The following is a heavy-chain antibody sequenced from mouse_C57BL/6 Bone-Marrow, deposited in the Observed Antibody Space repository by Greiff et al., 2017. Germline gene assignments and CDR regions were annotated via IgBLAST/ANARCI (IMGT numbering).Heavy chain of an antibody. D-gene: IGHD1-1*01. CDR1: GFNIKDYY. V-gene: IGHV14-2*01. Sequence: EVKLMESGAELVKPGASVKLSCTASGFNIKDYYMHWVKQRTEQGLEWIGRIDPEDGETKYAPKFQGKATITADTSSNTAYLQLSSLTSEDTAVYYCARGLLRSYYFDYWGQGTTLTVSS. CDR2: IDPEDGET. CDR3: ARGLLRSYYFDY. J-gene: IGHJ2*01.